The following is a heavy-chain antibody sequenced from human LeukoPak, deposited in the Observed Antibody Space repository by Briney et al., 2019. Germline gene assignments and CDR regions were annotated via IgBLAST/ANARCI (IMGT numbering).Heavy chain of an antibody. J-gene: IGHJ4*02. D-gene: IGHD1-26*01. V-gene: IGHV3-23*01. CDR2: ISGSGVST. CDR1: GFTFSSYA. Sequence: GGSLRLSCAASGFTFSSYAMSWVRQAPGKGLKWVSGISGSGVSTYYADPVKGRFTISRDNSKNTLYLQMNSLRAEDTAVYYCAKDQSDSGRSYYRGQGTLVTVSS. CDR3: AKDQSDSGRSYY.